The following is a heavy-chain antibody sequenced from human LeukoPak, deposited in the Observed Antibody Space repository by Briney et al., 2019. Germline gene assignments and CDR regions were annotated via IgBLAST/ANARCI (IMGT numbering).Heavy chain of an antibody. V-gene: IGHV4-4*02. J-gene: IGHJ6*02. CDR1: GGSISSGDYC. CDR3: ASCSTSCYYYGMDV. Sequence: PSETLSLTCTVSGGSISSGDYCWSWIRQPPGKGLEWIGEIYHSGSTNYNPSLKSRVTISVDKSKNQFSLKLSSVTAADTAVYYCASCSTSCYYYGMDVWGQGTTVTVSS. D-gene: IGHD2-2*01. CDR2: IYHSGST.